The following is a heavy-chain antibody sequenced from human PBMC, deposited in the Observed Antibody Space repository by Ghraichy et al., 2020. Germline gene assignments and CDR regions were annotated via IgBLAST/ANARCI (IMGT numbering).Heavy chain of an antibody. D-gene: IGHD3-3*01. CDR2: INHSGST. CDR1: GGSFSGYY. CDR3: AIKPEGVVMNSCFDP. J-gene: IGHJ5*02. Sequence: SETLSLTCAVYGGSFSGYYWSWIRQPPGKGLEWIGEINHSGSTNYNPSLKSRVTISVDTSKNQFSLKLSSVTAADTAVYYCAIKPEGVVMNSCFDPWGQGTLVTVSS. V-gene: IGHV4-34*01.